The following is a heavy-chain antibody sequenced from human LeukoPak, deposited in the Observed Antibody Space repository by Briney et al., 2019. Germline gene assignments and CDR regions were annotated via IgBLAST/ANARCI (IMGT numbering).Heavy chain of an antibody. D-gene: IGHD1-14*01. J-gene: IGHJ4*02. Sequence: GGSLRLSCAASGFTISSNNIMWVRQAPGKGLDWVSVFYADGRTFYADSVKGRFTISRDNSKNTVSLQMNSLRAGDAALYYCARGPSVAGNYFDYWGQGALVTVSS. V-gene: IGHV3-66*01. CDR3: ARGPSVAGNYFDY. CDR1: GFTISSNN. CDR2: FYADGRT.